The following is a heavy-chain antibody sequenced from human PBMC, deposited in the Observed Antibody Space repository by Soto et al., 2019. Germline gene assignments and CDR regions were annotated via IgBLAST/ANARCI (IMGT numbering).Heavy chain of an antibody. Sequence: ASVKVSCKAPGYTFTCYGNSLVRQAPGQSLKWMGSISAYNGNTNYAQKLQGRVTMTTDTSTSTAYMELRTLRSADTAVYYCAGGPRYCSGGSCYPFLGPFDNWGQGTLVTVSS. V-gene: IGHV1-18*01. J-gene: IGHJ4*02. CDR1: GYTFTCYG. CDR3: AGGPRYCSGGSCYPFLGPFDN. CDR2: ISAYNGNT. D-gene: IGHD2-15*01.